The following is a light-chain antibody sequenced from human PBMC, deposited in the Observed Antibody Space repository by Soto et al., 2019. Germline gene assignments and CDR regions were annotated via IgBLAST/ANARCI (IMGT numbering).Light chain of an antibody. CDR2: SNN. CDR3: AAWDDSLNGYV. J-gene: IGLJ1*01. V-gene: IGLV1-44*01. Sequence: QSVLTQSPSASGTPGQRVTISCSGSSSNIGSNNVNWYQQLPGTAPKLVIYSNNQRPSGVPDRFSGSKSGTSASLAISGLQSDDEADYYFAAWDDSLNGYVFATGTKLTVL. CDR1: SSNIGSNN.